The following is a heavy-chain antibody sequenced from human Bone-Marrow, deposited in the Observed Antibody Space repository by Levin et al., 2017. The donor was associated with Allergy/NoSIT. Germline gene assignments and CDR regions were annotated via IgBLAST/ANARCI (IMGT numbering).Heavy chain of an antibody. V-gene: IGHV4-39*07. CDR2: INYGGST. CDR1: GGSISSSSYY. Sequence: SQTLSLTCPVSGGSISSSSYYWGWIRQPPGKGLEWIGTINYGGSTYYNPSLRSRITISVDTPENQFSLKLSSVTAADTAVYYCANFKTGTMFGYWGQGTLVTVSS. D-gene: IGHD4-11*01. J-gene: IGHJ4*02. CDR3: ANFKTGTMFGY.